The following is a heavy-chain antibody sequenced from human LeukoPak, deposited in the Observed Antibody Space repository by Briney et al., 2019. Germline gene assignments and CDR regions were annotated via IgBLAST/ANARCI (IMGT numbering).Heavy chain of an antibody. D-gene: IGHD3-22*01. V-gene: IGHV3-53*01. CDR2: IYSGGST. J-gene: IGHJ4*02. CDR3: WRAPYYYDSSGYDSPQYYFVY. Sequence: GSLRLSCAASGFTVSSNYMSWVRQAPGKGLEWVSVIYSGGSTYYADSAKGRFTISRDNSKNTLYLQMNSLRAEDTAVYYYWRAPYYYDSSGYDSPQYYFVYWGEGTLVTVSS. CDR1: GFTVSSNY.